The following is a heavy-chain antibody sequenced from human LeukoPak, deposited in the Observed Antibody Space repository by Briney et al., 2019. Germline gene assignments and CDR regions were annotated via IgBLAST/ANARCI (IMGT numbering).Heavy chain of an antibody. V-gene: IGHV3-23*01. CDR1: GFTFSSYA. J-gene: IGHJ6*03. D-gene: IGHD1-1*01. CDR2: TSESGGST. CDR3: AKNIRQLGNYYYYMDV. Sequence: GGSLRLSCEASGFTFSSYAMGWVRQAPGKGLEWVSVTSESGGSTHYADPVKGRFTIYRDNSKNTLYLQMNSLRAEDTAIYYCAKNIRQLGNYYYYMDVWGKGTTVTVSS.